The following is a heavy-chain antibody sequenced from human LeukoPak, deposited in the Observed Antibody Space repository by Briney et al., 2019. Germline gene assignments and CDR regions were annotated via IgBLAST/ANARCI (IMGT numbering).Heavy chain of an antibody. J-gene: IGHJ3*02. D-gene: IGHD2-15*01. V-gene: IGHV3-20*04. CDR3: ARGLQAFDI. Sequence: PGGSLRLSCAASGFTFDGYGMRWVRQAPGKGLEWVSGTNWNGGSTGYADSVKGRFTISRDNAKNSLYLQMNSLRAEDTALYYCARGLQAFDIWGQGTMVTVSS. CDR2: TNWNGGST. CDR1: GFTFDGYG.